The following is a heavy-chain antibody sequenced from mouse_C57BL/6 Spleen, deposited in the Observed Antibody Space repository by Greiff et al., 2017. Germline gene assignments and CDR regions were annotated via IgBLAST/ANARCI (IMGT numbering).Heavy chain of an antibody. CDR1: GYAFTNYL. Sequence: VHLVESGAELVRPGTSVKVSCKASGYAFTNYLIEWVKQRPGQGLEWIGVINPGSGGTNYNEKFKGKATLTADKSSSTAYMQLSSLTSEDSAVYFCARSDSNYVWFAYWGQGTLVTVSA. CDR3: ARSDSNYVWFAY. D-gene: IGHD2-5*01. J-gene: IGHJ3*01. V-gene: IGHV1-54*01. CDR2: INPGSGGT.